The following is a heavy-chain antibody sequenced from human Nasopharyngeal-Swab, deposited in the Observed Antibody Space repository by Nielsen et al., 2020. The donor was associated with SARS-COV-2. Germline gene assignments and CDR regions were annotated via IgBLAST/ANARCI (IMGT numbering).Heavy chain of an antibody. CDR2: IWYDGSNK. J-gene: IGHJ4*02. V-gene: IGHV3-33*01. CDR3: ARDSGAYGSGEIDY. D-gene: IGHD3-10*01. Sequence: IRQPPGKGLEWVAVIWYDGSNKYYADSVKGRFTISRDNSKNTLYLQMNSLRPEDTAVYYCARDSGAYGSGEIDYWGQGTLVTVSS.